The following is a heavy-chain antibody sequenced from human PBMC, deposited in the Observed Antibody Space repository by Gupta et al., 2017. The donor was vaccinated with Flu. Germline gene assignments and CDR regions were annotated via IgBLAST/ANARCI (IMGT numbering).Heavy chain of an antibody. Sequence: IRQPPGKGLEWIGYIYYSGSTNYNPSLKSRVTISVDTSKNQFSLKLSSVTAADTAVYYCARVNGGPSNLFDYWGQGTLVTVSS. CDR3: ARVNGGPSNLFDY. CDR2: IYYSGST. J-gene: IGHJ4*02. V-gene: IGHV4-59*01. D-gene: IGHD4-4*01.